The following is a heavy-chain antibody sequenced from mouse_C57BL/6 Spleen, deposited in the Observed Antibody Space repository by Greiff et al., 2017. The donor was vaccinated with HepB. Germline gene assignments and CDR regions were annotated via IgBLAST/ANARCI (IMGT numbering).Heavy chain of an antibody. CDR3: ARRGQLDWYFDV. D-gene: IGHD6-1*01. CDR2: IYPGDGDT. V-gene: IGHV1-82*01. CDR1: GYAFSSSW. Sequence: QVQLQQSGPELVKPGASVKISCKASGYAFSSSWMNWVKQRPGKGLEWIGRIYPGDGDTNYNGKFKGKATLTADKSSSTAYMQLSSLTSEDSAVYFCARRGQLDWYFDVWGTGTTVTVSS. J-gene: IGHJ1*03.